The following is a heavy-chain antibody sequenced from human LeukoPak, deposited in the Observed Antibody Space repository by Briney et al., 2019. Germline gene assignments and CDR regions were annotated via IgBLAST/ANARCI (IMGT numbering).Heavy chain of an antibody. J-gene: IGHJ4*02. D-gene: IGHD5-12*01. Sequence: GGSLRLSCATSGFTFSSYGMHWVRQAPGKGLEWVAVISYDGSNKYYADSVKGRFTISRDNSKNTLYLQMNSLRAEDTAVYYCARDLGTNYFDYWGQGTLVTVSS. CDR2: ISYDGSNK. V-gene: IGHV3-30*19. CDR3: ARDLGTNYFDY. CDR1: GFTFSSYG.